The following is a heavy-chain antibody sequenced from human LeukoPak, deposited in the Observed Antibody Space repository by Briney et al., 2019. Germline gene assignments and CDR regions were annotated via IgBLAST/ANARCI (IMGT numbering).Heavy chain of an antibody. D-gene: IGHD3-22*01. Sequence: SETLSLTCAVSGGSISSGGYSWSWIRQPPRKGLEGIGYIYHSGSTYYNPSLKSRVTISVDRSKNQFSLQLSSVAAADTAVSYCARGSYYDSSGYYYDGHYFHYWGQGTLVTVSS. J-gene: IGHJ4*02. CDR1: GGSISSGGYS. V-gene: IGHV4-30-2*01. CDR3: ARGSYYDSSGYYYDGHYFHY. CDR2: IYHSGST.